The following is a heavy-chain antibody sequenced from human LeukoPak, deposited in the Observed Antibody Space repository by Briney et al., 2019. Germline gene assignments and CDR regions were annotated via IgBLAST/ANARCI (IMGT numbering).Heavy chain of an antibody. CDR3: AKAPGQERLSYYYYGMDV. D-gene: IGHD1-26*01. V-gene: IGHV3-23*01. CDR2: ISGSGGST. J-gene: IGHJ6*02. Sequence: PGGSLRLSCAASGFTFSSYAMSWVRQAPGKGLEWVSAISGSGGSTYYADSVKGRFTISRDNSKNTLYLQMNSLRAEDTAVYYCAKAPGQERLSYYYYGMDVWGQGTTVTVSS. CDR1: GFTFSSYA.